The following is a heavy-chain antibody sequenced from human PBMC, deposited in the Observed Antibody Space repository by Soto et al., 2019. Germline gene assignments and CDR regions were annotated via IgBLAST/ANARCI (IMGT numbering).Heavy chain of an antibody. V-gene: IGHV6-1*01. D-gene: IGHD5-18*01. CDR2: TYYRSKWYN. CDR3: ARGWTGIQRGGNGYYFDY. Sequence: SQTLSLTCAISGDSVSSNSAAWNWIRQSPSRGLEWLGRTYYRSKWYNDYAVSVKSRITINPDTSKNQFSLQLNSVTPEDTAVYYCARGWTGIQRGGNGYYFDYWGQGTLVTVSS. CDR1: GDSVSSNSAA. J-gene: IGHJ4*02.